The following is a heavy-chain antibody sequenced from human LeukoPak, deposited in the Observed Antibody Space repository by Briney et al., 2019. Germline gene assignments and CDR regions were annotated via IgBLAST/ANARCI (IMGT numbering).Heavy chain of an antibody. CDR1: GYSISSGYY. J-gene: IGHJ4*02. Sequence: SETLSLTCAVSGYSISSGYYWGWIRQPPGKGLGWIGSIYHSGSTYYNPSLKSRVTISVDTSKNQFPLKLSSVTAADTAVYYCASVDTANKVVFDYCGQGTLVTVSS. CDR3: ASVDTANKVVFDY. D-gene: IGHD5-18*01. V-gene: IGHV4-38-2*01. CDR2: IYHSGST.